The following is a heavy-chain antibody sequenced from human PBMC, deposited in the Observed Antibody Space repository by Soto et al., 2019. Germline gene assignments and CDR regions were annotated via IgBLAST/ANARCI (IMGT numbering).Heavy chain of an antibody. CDR1: GGSISSYY. J-gene: IGHJ4*02. Sequence: SETLSLTCTVSGGSISSYYWSWIRQPPGKGLEWIGYIYYSGSTNYNPSLKSRVTISVDTSKNQFSLKLSSVTAADTAVYYCARAIPLGSKGSYYFDYWGQGTLVTVSS. CDR2: IYYSGST. CDR3: ARAIPLGSKGSYYFDY. D-gene: IGHD1-26*01. V-gene: IGHV4-59*01.